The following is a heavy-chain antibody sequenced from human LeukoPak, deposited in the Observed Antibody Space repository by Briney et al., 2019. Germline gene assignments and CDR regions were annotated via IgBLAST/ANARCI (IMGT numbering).Heavy chain of an antibody. J-gene: IGHJ4*02. CDR3: ARSGDNVFID. CDR2: INPSGGST. CDR1: GYTFTNYN. V-gene: IGHV1-46*01. D-gene: IGHD4-17*01. Sequence: GASVTVSCKASGYTFTNYNLHWVRQAPGQGLEWMGIINPSGGSTTYAQKFQGRVTMTRDTSTSTLYMELSSLRSEDTAVYYCARSGDNVFIDWGQGTLVTVSS.